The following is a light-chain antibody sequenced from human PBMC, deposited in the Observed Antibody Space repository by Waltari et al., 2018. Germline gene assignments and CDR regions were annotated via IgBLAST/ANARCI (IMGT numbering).Light chain of an antibody. CDR1: ENVGNDY. Sequence: IVLTQSPGTLSLSPGARATLSCRASENVGNDYLAWYQQKPGQAPRLLIYDASRRASGIPDRFSGSGSGTDFSLTISRLEPEDFAVYYCQQYYSSPWTFGQGTKVEI. J-gene: IGKJ1*01. CDR3: QQYYSSPWT. CDR2: DAS. V-gene: IGKV3-20*01.